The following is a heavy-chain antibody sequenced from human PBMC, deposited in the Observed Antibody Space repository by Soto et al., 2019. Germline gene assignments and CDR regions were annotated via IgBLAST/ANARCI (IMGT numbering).Heavy chain of an antibody. CDR2: INSSGGST. V-gene: IGHV3-23*01. CDR1: GFTFSSYP. D-gene: IGHD6-13*01. Sequence: EVQLLESGGGLVQPGGSLRLSCLASGFTFSSYPMSWVRQAPGKGLEWVSGINSSGGSTYYADSVKGRFTISRDNSKNRVYLQMSSPGAEDTAVYYCAKERWVGAAAGLFDYWGQGTLLTGSS. CDR3: AKERWVGAAAGLFDY. J-gene: IGHJ4*02.